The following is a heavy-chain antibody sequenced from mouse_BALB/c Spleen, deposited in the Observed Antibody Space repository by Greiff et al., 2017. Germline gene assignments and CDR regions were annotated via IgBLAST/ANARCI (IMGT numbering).Heavy chain of an antibody. CDR1: GYTFTDYV. V-gene: IGHV1-77*01. CDR2: IYPGSGST. CDR3: ARGVYYCGSSFMDY. Sequence: VQLQQSGPELVKPGASVKMSCKASGYTFTDYVISWVKQRTGQGLEWIGEIYPGSGSTYYNEKFKGKATLTADNSSNTAYMQLSSLTSEDSAVYFCARGVYYCGSSFMDYWGQGTSVTVSS. J-gene: IGHJ4*01. D-gene: IGHD1-1*01.